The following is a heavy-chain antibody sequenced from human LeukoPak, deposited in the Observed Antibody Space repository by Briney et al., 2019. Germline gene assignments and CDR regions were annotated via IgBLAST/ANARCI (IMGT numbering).Heavy chain of an antibody. CDR1: GYTLTELS. CDR3: ARAHGFREYSSSWFSVNYFDY. D-gene: IGHD6-13*01. J-gene: IGHJ4*02. V-gene: IGHV1-24*01. Sequence: ASVKVSCKVSGYTLTELSMHWVRQAPGKGLEWMGGFDPEDGETIYAQKFQGRVTMTEDTSTDTAYMELSSLRSEDTAVYYCARAHGFREYSSSWFSVNYFDYWGQGTLVTVSS. CDR2: FDPEDGET.